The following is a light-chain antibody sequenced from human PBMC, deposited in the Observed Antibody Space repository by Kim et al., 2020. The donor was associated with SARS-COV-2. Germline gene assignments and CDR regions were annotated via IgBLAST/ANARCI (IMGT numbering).Light chain of an antibody. CDR2: EVS. CDR1: SSDVGGYKY. Sequence: QSIPISWTGPSSDVGGYKYVSWYQQHPGKAPKLVIYEVSNRPSGVSNRFSGSKSGNTASLTISGLQAEDEADYYCSSYIRGSTNYVFGTGTKVTVL. J-gene: IGLJ1*01. CDR3: SSYIRGSTNYV. V-gene: IGLV2-14*01.